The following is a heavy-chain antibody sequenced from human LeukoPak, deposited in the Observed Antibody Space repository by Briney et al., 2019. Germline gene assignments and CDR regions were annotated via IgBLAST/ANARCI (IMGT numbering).Heavy chain of an antibody. CDR2: ISYDGSNK. V-gene: IGHV3-30*03. J-gene: IGHJ3*02. CDR1: GFTFSSYG. D-gene: IGHD2-2*01. Sequence: GGSLRLSCAASGFTFSSYGMHWVRQAPGKGLEWVAVISYDGSNKYYADSVKGRFTISRDNSKNTLYLQMNSLRAEDTAVYYCATNIVVVPAVDAFDIWGQGTMVTVSS. CDR3: ATNIVVVPAVDAFDI.